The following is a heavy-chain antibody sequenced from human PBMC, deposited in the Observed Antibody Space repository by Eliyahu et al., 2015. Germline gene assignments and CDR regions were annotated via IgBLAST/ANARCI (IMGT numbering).Heavy chain of an antibody. V-gene: IGHV1-2*06. D-gene: IGHD3-16*01. Sequence: VQLVQSGAEVKKPGASVKVSCTTSGYTFSDHSIHWVRQAPGQGLEWMGRIGPDSGGTNSAQKFQGRVTLTRDTSINTAYMELSGLRSDDTAIYYCARGLPYAFWGQGSLVTVSS. CDR2: IGPDSGGT. CDR3: ARGLPYAF. J-gene: IGHJ4*02. CDR1: GYTFSDHS.